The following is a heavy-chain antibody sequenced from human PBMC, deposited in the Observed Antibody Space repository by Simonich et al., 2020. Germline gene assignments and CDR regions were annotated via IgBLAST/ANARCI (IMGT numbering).Heavy chain of an antibody. J-gene: IGHJ6*02. CDR2: IYHCGLT. Sequence: QVQLQESGPGLVKPSETLSLTCAVSGYSISSGYYWGWIRQPLGKGLGWIGSIYHCGLTFNNPSHKSRVTISLDTSKNQFSLKLSSVTAADTAVYYCARVGYSNYYYYGMDVWGQGTTVTVSS. CDR1: GYSISSGYY. D-gene: IGHD6-13*01. V-gene: IGHV4-38-2*01. CDR3: ARVGYSNYYYYGMDV.